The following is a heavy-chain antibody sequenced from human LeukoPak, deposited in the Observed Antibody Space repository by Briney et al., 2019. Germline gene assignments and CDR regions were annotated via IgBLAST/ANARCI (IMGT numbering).Heavy chain of an antibody. CDR3: ARDLGPLRNAEGYNPRYGMDV. CDR1: GYTSISYY. Sequence: WASVTVSCTASGYTSISYYIHWVRQAPGQGLEWMGIINPSGGSTSYAQKFQGRVTMTRDTSTSTVYMELSSLRSEDTAVYYCARDLGPLRNAEGYNPRYGMDVWGQGTTVTVSS. V-gene: IGHV1-46*01. D-gene: IGHD5-24*01. J-gene: IGHJ6*02. CDR2: INPSGGST.